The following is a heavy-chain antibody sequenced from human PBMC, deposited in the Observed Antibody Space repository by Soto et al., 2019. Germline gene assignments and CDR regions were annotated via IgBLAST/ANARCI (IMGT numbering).Heavy chain of an antibody. J-gene: IGHJ5*02. CDR2: IYYSGST. V-gene: IGHV4-59*08. D-gene: IGHD6-13*01. Sequence: ETLSLTCTVSGGSVSSYYWSWIRQSPGKGLEWIGYIYYSGSTKYKPSLKSRVTISVDTSKNQFSLKVSSATAADTAVYYCARRASLDISSWYGGFDPWGQGTLVTVSS. CDR1: GGSVSSYY. CDR3: ARRASLDISSWYGGFDP.